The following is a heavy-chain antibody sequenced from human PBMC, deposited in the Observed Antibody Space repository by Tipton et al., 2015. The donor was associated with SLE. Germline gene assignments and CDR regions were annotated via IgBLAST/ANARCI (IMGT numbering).Heavy chain of an antibody. CDR3: ARDPGNDQDYWYFDL. CDR2: IYTSGST. J-gene: IGHJ2*01. Sequence: TLSLTCTVSGGSISSGSYYWSWIRQPAGKGLEWIGRIYTSGSTNYNPSLKSRVTISVDTSKNQFSLKLSSVTAADTAVYYCARDPGNDQDYWYFDLWGRGTLVTVSS. CDR1: GGSISSGSYY. V-gene: IGHV4-61*02. D-gene: IGHD3-10*01.